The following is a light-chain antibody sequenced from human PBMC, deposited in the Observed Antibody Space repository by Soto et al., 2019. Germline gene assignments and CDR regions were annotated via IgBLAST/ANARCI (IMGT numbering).Light chain of an antibody. CDR3: QQYNNCPLT. CDR2: GAS. CDR1: QSVGSN. Sequence: EVVMTQSPATLAVSAGETATRSCRASQSVGSNLAWYQQKPGQAPRLLIYGASTRATGIPARFSGSGSGTEFTLTISSLQSEDFAVYYCQQYNNCPLTFGGGTKVDIK. V-gene: IGKV3-15*01. J-gene: IGKJ4*01.